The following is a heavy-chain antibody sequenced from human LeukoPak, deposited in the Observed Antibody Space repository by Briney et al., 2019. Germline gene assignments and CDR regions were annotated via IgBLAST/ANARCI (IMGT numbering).Heavy chain of an antibody. CDR1: GFTFSSYS. J-gene: IGHJ4*02. D-gene: IGHD3-22*01. V-gene: IGHV3-21*01. CDR3: ARDNYYDSSGYPGY. CDR2: ISGSSSYI. Sequence: KAGGSLRLSCAASGFTFSSYSMNWVRQAPGKGLEWVSSISGSSSYIYYADSVKGRFTISRDNAKNSLYVQMNSLRAEDTAVYYCARDNYYDSSGYPGYWGQGTLVTVSS.